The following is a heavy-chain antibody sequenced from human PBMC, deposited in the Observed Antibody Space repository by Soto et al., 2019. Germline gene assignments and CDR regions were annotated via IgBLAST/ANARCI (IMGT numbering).Heavy chain of an antibody. CDR3: ARDPYCSGGSCFPAGFDY. Sequence: QVQLQESGPGLVKPSQTLSLTCTVSGGSISSGDYYWSWIRQPPGKGLEWIGYIYYSGSTYYNPSLKSRVTISVDTSKNQFSLKLSSVTGADTAVYYCARDPYCSGGSCFPAGFDYWGQGTLVTVSS. D-gene: IGHD2-15*01. V-gene: IGHV4-30-4*01. CDR1: GGSISSGDYY. CDR2: IYYSGST. J-gene: IGHJ4*02.